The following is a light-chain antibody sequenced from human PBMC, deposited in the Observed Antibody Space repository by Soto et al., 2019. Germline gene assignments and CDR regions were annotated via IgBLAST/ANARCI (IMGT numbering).Light chain of an antibody. Sequence: EIVLTQSPATPSLSPGERATLSCRASQSVSRYLAWYQQKPGQAPRLLIYDASNRSTGIPARFSGSGSGTDFTITISSLEPEYFAVYYCQQRSNWPPLTFGGGTKVEIK. V-gene: IGKV3-11*01. CDR1: QSVSRY. CDR3: QQRSNWPPLT. J-gene: IGKJ4*01. CDR2: DAS.